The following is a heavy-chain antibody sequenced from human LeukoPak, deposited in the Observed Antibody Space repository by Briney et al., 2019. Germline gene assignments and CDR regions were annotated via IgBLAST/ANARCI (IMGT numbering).Heavy chain of an antibody. CDR3: ATGRVVAATYFDY. J-gene: IGHJ4*02. Sequence: ASVKVSCKASGYTFSSYGISWVRQAPGQGLEWVGWINTNTGNPTYAQGFTGRFVFSLDTSVSTAYLQISSLKAEDTAVYYCATGRVVAATYFDYWGQGTLVTVSS. CDR2: INTNTGNP. CDR1: GYTFSSYG. D-gene: IGHD2-15*01. V-gene: IGHV7-4-1*02.